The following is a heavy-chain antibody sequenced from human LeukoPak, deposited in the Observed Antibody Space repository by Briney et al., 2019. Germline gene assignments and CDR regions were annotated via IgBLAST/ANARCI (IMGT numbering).Heavy chain of an antibody. CDR1: GGSISSGSYY. Sequence: SQTLSLTCTVSGGSISSGSYYWSWIRQPAGKGLEWIGRIYTSGSTNYNPSLKSRVTISVDTSKNQFSLKLSSVTAADTAVYYCARQYQLLYPDYWGQGTLVTVSS. J-gene: IGHJ4*02. CDR2: IYTSGST. V-gene: IGHV4-61*02. D-gene: IGHD2-2*02. CDR3: ARQYQLLYPDY.